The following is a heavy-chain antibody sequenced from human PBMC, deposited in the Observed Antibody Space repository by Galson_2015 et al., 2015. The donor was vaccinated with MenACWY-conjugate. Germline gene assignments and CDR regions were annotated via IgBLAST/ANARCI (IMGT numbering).Heavy chain of an antibody. D-gene: IGHD3-10*01. J-gene: IGHJ4*02. Sequence: SVKVSCKASGYTFTSYAVHWVRQAPGQNLEWMGWINAGNGNTKYSKKFQGRVTITRDTSASTAYMDLPNLRSEDTALYYYTTGSRLDYWGQGALVTVSS. CDR2: INAGNGNT. V-gene: IGHV1-3*01. CDR1: GYTFTSYA. CDR3: TTGSRLDY.